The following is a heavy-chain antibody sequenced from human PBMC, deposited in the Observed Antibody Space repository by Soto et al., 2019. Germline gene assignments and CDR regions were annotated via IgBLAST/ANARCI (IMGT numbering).Heavy chain of an antibody. CDR3: ARDLSGIAAAGNWFDP. CDR1: GYTFTSYY. J-gene: IGHJ5*02. CDR2: INPSGGST. D-gene: IGHD6-13*01. V-gene: IGHV1-46*01. Sequence: ASVKVSCKASGYTFTSYYMHWVRQAPGQGLEWMGIINPSGGSTSYAQKFQGRVTMTRDTSTSTVYMELSSLRSEDTAVYYCARDLSGIAAAGNWFDPWGQGTLVTVSS.